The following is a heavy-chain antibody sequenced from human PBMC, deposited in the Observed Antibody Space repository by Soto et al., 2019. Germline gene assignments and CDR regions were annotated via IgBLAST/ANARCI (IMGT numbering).Heavy chain of an antibody. CDR3: VKARQPDGLWRIDH. V-gene: IGHV3-23*01. J-gene: IGHJ4*02. CDR2: IFGSGGGI. Sequence: GGSLILSCAASGFTFCVYAMSWVRQAPGKGLEWVSGIFGSGGGISYADSVKGRFTISRDNSNNMLYLQMHSLRAEDTAVYYCVKARQPDGLWRIDHWGQGTLVSGSS. D-gene: IGHD2-8*01. CDR1: GFTFCVYA.